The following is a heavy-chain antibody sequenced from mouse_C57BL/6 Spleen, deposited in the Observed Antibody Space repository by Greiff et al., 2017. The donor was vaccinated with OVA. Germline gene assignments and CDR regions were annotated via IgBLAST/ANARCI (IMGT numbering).Heavy chain of an antibody. Sequence: VQGVESGAELARPGASVKLSCKASGYTFTSYGISWVKQRTGQGLEWIGEIYPRSGNTYYNEKFKGKATLTADKSSSTAYMELRSLTSEDSAVYFCARSSPHYYGSSYPYYWGQGTTLTVSS. CDR1: GYTFTSYG. CDR3: ARSSPHYYGSSYPYY. J-gene: IGHJ2*01. V-gene: IGHV1-81*01. CDR2: IYPRSGNT. D-gene: IGHD1-1*01.